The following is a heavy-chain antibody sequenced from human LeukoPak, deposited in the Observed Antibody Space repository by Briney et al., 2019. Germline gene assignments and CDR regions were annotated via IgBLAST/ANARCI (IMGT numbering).Heavy chain of an antibody. Sequence: GRSLRLSCAASGFTFSSYAMHWVRQAPGKGLEWVAVISYDGSNKYYADSVKGRFTISRDNSKNTLYLQMNSLRPEDTAVYYCARVYSSGWYSLDYWGQGTLVTVSS. CDR2: ISYDGSNK. CDR3: ARVYSSGWYSLDY. CDR1: GFTFSSYA. J-gene: IGHJ4*02. V-gene: IGHV3-30*04. D-gene: IGHD6-19*01.